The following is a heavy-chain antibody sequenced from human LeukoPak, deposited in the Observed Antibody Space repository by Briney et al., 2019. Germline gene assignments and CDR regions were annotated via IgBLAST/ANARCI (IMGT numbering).Heavy chain of an antibody. CDR3: ARDSGNHWNYADHFHY. CDR1: GFTFSSYA. D-gene: IGHD1-7*01. V-gene: IGHV3-23*01. CDR2: ISGSGATT. J-gene: IGHJ4*02. Sequence: PWGSLRLSCADSGFTFSSYAMSWVRQAPGKGLEWVSAISGSGATTYYADSVKGRFTISRDNSKDTLYLQMNSLRAEDTAVYYCARDSGNHWNYADHFHYWGQGTLVTVSS.